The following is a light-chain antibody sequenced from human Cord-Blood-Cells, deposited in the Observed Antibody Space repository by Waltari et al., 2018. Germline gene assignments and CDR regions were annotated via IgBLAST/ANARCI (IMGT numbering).Light chain of an antibody. V-gene: IGLV1-44*01. CDR1: SATLGSNT. CDR3: AAWDDSLNGHVV. J-gene: IGLJ2*01. CDR2: SNN. Sequence: QSVLTQPPSASGTPGQRVTISCSGSSATLGSNTANWYQQLPGTAPKLLIYSNNQRPSGVPDRFSGSKSGTSASLAISGLQSEDEADYYCAAWDDSLNGHVVFGGGTKLTVL.